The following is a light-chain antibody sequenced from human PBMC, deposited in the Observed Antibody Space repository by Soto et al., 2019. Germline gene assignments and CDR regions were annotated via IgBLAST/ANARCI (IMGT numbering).Light chain of an antibody. CDR2: EGS. CDR3: CSYAGSRTFV. J-gene: IGLJ3*02. V-gene: IGLV2-23*01. CDR1: SSDVGAYNL. Sequence: QSALTQPASVSGSPEQSITISCTGTSSDVGAYNLVSWYQQHPGKAPRLIIYEGSKRPSGISHRFSGSKSDNTASLTISGLRAEDEGHYHCCSYAGSRTFVFGGGTKLTVL.